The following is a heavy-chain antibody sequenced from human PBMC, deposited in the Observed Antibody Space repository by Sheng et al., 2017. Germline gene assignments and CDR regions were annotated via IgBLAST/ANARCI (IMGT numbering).Heavy chain of an antibody. CDR1: GFTFSRYT. CDR3: VRDRVAWIQPQFHAFDI. Sequence: EVQLVESGGGLVKPGGSLRLSCAASGFTFSRYTMNWVRQAPGKGLEWVSSISSSPSYIYYADSVKGRFTISRDNAKNSLFLQMNSLRAVDTAVYFCVRDRVAWIQPQFHAFDIWGQGTMVTVSS. J-gene: IGHJ3*02. D-gene: IGHD5-18*01. CDR2: ISSSPSYI. V-gene: IGHV3-21*01.